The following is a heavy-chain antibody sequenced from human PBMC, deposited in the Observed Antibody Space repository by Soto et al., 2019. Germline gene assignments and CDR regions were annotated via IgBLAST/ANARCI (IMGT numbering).Heavy chain of an antibody. D-gene: IGHD6-19*01. V-gene: IGHV4-39*01. CDR3: ARHPIAVAGTYYFDY. J-gene: IGHJ4*02. CDR2: IYYSGST. CDR1: GGSISSSSYY. Sequence: PSETLSLTCTVCGGSISSSSYYWGWIRQPPGKGLEWIGSIYYSGSTYYNPSLKSRVTISVDTSKNQFSLKLSSVTAADTAVYYCARHPIAVAGTYYFDYWGQGTLVTVSS.